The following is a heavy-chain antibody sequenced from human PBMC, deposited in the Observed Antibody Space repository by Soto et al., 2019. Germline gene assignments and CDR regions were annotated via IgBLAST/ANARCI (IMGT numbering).Heavy chain of an antibody. CDR1: GFTFSDYY. J-gene: IGHJ6*02. D-gene: IGHD3-3*01. CDR3: ARSKYDFWSGYYRKMYYYYGMDV. V-gene: IGHV3-11*06. CDR2: ISSSSSYT. Sequence: QVQLVESGGGLVKPGGSLRLSCAASGFTFSDYYMSWIRQAPGKGLEWVSYISSSSSYTNYADSVKGRFTISRDNAKNSLYLQTNSLRAEDTAVYYCARSKYDFWSGYYRKMYYYYGMDVWGQGTTVTVSS.